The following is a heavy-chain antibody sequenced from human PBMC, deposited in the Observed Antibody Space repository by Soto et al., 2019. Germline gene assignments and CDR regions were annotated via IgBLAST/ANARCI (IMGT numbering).Heavy chain of an antibody. CDR3: ARDWRQTYYGSGSHYPDQ. CDR1: GCPLTGSY. J-gene: IGHJ5*02. CDR2: INPTGGIA. V-gene: IGHV1-46*01. D-gene: IGHD3-10*01. Sequence: AXSVKVCCKASGCPLTGSYIHWRRQAPGQGLEWMGIINPTGGIANYAQKFQCRVVMTSDTSTSTAYMELRRLRSDDTAVYYCARDWRQTYYGSGSHYPDQWGQGTLVTVSS.